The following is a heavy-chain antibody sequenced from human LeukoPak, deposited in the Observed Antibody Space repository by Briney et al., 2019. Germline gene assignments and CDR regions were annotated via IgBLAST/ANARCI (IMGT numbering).Heavy chain of an antibody. CDR3: ARGKTGHQSYYYYYMDV. Sequence: GGSLRLSCAASGFSFGDDFMTWIRQAPGKGLEWISFISHSGMTIYYADSVRGRFTISRDNAKNSLFLQMNNLRVEDTAVYYCARGKTGHQSYYYYYMDVWGKGTTVIVSS. V-gene: IGHV3-11*01. CDR2: ISHSGMTI. CDR1: GFSFGDDF. D-gene: IGHD3-9*01. J-gene: IGHJ6*03.